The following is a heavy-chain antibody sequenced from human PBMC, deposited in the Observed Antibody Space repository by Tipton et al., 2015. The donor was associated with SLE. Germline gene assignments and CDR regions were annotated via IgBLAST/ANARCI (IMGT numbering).Heavy chain of an antibody. V-gene: IGHV4-4*07. CDR3: ASTLRVSYFDN. D-gene: IGHD3-16*01. J-gene: IGHJ4*02. CDR2: IYTSGDT. CDR1: GGSINTYY. Sequence: TLSLTCTVSGGSINTYYWSWIRQPAGKGLEWIGRIYTSGDTDYNSSPKSRVTMSVDPPKSQFSLKLSSVTAADTAVYYCASTLRVSYFDNWGQGTLVTVSS.